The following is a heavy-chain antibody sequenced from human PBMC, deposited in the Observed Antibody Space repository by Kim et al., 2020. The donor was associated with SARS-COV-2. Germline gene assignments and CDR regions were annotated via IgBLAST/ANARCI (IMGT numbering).Heavy chain of an antibody. CDR1: GFTFRGYA. CDR2: ISDSGFRT. J-gene: IGHJ4*02. Sequence: GGSLRLSCAASGFTFRGYAMSWARQAPGKGLEWVSTISDSGFRTHYTDSVKGRFTISRDNSKSTLFLQMNSLRVGDTAVYYCDASDYWGQGSLVTVSS. V-gene: IGHV3-23*01. CDR3: DASDY.